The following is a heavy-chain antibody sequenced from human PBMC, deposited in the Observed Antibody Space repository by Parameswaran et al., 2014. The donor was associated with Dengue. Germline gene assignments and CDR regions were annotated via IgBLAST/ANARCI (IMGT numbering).Heavy chain of an antibody. V-gene: IGHV3-15*01. D-gene: IGHD3-9*01. J-gene: IGHJ5*02. Sequence: RWIRQPPGKGLEWVGRIKSKTDGGTTDYAAPVKGRFTISRDDSKNTLYLQMNSLKTEDTAVYYCTTVSLGLERITIFSGPWGQGTLVTVSS. CDR3: TTVSLGLERITIFSGP. CDR2: IKSKTDGGTT.